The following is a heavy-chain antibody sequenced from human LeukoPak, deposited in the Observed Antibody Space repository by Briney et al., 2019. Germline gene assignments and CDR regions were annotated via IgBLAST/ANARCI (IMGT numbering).Heavy chain of an antibody. CDR2: INGDGSRT. CDR3: ARETSQDYFDS. CDR1: GFSFSSYW. J-gene: IGHJ4*02. Sequence: GGSLRLSCAASGFSFSSYWMHWVRQAPGRGLVWVSRINGDGSRTYYADSVKGRFTISRDNAKNTLYVQMNSLRAEDTAVYYCARETSQDYFDSWGQGTLVTVSS. V-gene: IGHV3-74*01.